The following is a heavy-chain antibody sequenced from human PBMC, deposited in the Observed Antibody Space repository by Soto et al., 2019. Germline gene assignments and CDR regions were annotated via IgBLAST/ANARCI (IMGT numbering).Heavy chain of an antibody. J-gene: IGHJ6*02. D-gene: IGHD2-15*01. CDR1: GGTFSSYA. CDR2: IIPIFGTA. V-gene: IGHV1-69*01. Sequence: QVQLVQSGAEVKKPGSSVKVSCKASGGTFSSYAISWVRQAPGQGLEWMGGIIPIFGTANYAQKFQGRVTITADESTSTAYMELSSLRSDDTAVYYCARGVVVVAASRDYYYYYGMDVWGQGTTVTVSS. CDR3: ARGVVVVAASRDYYYYYGMDV.